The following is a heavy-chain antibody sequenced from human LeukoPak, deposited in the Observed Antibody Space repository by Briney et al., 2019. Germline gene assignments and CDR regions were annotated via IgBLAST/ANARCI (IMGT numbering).Heavy chain of an antibody. D-gene: IGHD6-13*01. CDR3: ARAPIPGIAAAVDY. CDR1: GGTFSSYA. J-gene: IGHJ4*02. CDR2: IIPIFGTA. Sequence: SVKVSCRASGGTFSSYAISWVRQAPGQGLEWMGRIIPIFGTANYAQKFQGRVTITTDESTSTAYMELSSLRSEDTAVYYCARAPIPGIAAAVDYWGQGTLVTVSS. V-gene: IGHV1-69*05.